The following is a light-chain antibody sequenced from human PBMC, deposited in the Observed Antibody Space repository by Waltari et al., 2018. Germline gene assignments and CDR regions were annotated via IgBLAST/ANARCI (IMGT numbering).Light chain of an antibody. CDR1: QSVLCSSNNYNY. CDR3: QQYYSTLRT. CDR2: LAS. Sequence: DILMTQSPASLAVSLGERATINRKSSQSVLCSSNNYNYLAWYQQKPGQPPKLLIYLASTRESGVPDRFSGSGSGTDFTLTISSLQAEDVAVYYCQQYYSTLRTFGQGTKVEIK. J-gene: IGKJ1*01. V-gene: IGKV4-1*01.